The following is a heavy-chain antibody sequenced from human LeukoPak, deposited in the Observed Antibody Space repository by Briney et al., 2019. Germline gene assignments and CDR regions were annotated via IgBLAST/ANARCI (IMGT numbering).Heavy chain of an antibody. Sequence: PGGSLRLSCAASGFTFSSYAMHWVRQAPGKGLEWVAVISYDGSNKYYADSVKGRFTISRDNSKNTLYLQMNSLRAEDTAVYYCARVHYDSSGSFDYWGQGTLVTVSS. CDR1: GFTFSSYA. V-gene: IGHV3-30*04. J-gene: IGHJ4*02. CDR2: ISYDGSNK. D-gene: IGHD3-22*01. CDR3: ARVHYDSSGSFDY.